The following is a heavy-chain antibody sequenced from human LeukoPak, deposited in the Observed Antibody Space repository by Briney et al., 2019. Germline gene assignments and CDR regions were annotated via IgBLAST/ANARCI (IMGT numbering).Heavy chain of an antibody. D-gene: IGHD3-10*01. V-gene: IGHV1-69*13. CDR1: GGTFSSYA. Sequence: SVKVSCKASGGTFSSYAISWVRQAPGQGLEWMGGIIPIFGTANYAQKFQGRVTITADESTSTACMELSSLRSEDTAVYYCARDRDYYGSGGYYKGYGMDVWGQGTTVTVSS. CDR2: IIPIFGTA. CDR3: ARDRDYYGSGGYYKGYGMDV. J-gene: IGHJ6*02.